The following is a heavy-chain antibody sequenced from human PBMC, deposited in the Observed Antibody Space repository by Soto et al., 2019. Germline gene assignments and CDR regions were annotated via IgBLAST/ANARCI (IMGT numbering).Heavy chain of an antibody. CDR3: ARDFSLGAAAGNPRGYYYYGMDV. CDR2: INPNSGGT. Sequence: ASVKVSCKASGYTFTGYYMHWVRQAPGQGLEWMGWINPNSGGTNYAQKFQGWVTMTRDTSISTAYMELSRLRSDDTAVYYCARDFSLGAAAGNPRGYYYYGMDVWGQGTTVTVSS. D-gene: IGHD6-13*01. J-gene: IGHJ6*02. V-gene: IGHV1-2*04. CDR1: GYTFTGYY.